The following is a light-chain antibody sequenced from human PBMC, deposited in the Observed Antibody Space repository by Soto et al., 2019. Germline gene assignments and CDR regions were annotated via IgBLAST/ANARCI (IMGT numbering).Light chain of an antibody. CDR2: GAS. CDR1: QSVSSSY. CDR3: QQYGSSPPYT. Sequence: EIGLTQSPGTLSLSTGERATLSCRASQSVSSSYLAWYQQKPGQAPRLLIYGASSKATGIPDRFSGSGSGTDFTLNIIRLEPEDFAVYYCQQYGSSPPYTFGQGTKLEIK. J-gene: IGKJ2*01. V-gene: IGKV3-20*01.